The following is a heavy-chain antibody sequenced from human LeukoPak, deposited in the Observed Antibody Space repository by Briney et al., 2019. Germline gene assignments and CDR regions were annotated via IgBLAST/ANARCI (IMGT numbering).Heavy chain of an antibody. CDR2: ISKSADST. Sequence: GGSLRLSCAASGFTFNNYAMSWVRPAPGKGLEWVSEISKSADSTYYADSVKGRFSISRDNSKNTLYLQMNSLRAEDTAVYYCAKGIDNRGNPFDYWGQGTLVTVSS. CDR3: AKGIDNRGNPFDY. D-gene: IGHD2/OR15-2a*01. J-gene: IGHJ4*02. V-gene: IGHV3-23*01. CDR1: GFTFNNYA.